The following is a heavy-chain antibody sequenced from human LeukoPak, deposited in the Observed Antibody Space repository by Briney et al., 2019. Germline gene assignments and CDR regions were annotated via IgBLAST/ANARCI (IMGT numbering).Heavy chain of an antibody. CDR3: ARDLDSYCSGGSCYSDY. CDR2: ISSSSSYI. D-gene: IGHD2-15*01. J-gene: IGHJ4*02. Sequence: GGSLRLSCAASGFTFSSYSMNWVRQAPGKGLEWVSSISSSSSYIYYADSVKGRFTISRDNANNSLYLQMNSLRAEDTAVYYCARDLDSYCSGGSCYSDYWGQGTLVTVSS. CDR1: GFTFSSYS. V-gene: IGHV3-21*01.